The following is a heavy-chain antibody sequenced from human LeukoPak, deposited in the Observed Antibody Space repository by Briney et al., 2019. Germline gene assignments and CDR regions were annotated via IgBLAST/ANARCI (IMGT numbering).Heavy chain of an antibody. CDR3: ANALYYYGSGSYPFQH. CDR1: GFTFSSYW. Sequence: GGSLRLSCAASGFTFSSYWMSWVRQAPGKGLEWVANIKQDGSEKYYVDSVKGRFTISRDNAKNSLYLQMNSLRAEDTAVYYCANALYYYGSGSYPFQHWGQGTLVTVSS. J-gene: IGHJ1*01. D-gene: IGHD3-10*01. V-gene: IGHV3-7*03. CDR2: IKQDGSEK.